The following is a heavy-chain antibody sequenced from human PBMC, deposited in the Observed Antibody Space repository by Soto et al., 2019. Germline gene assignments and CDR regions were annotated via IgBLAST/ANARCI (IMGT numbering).Heavy chain of an antibody. Sequence: EVQLVESGGGLVQPGGSRRLSCAASGFTFSNYGMNWVRQAPGKGLEWVSYISSSSDTIYYADSVKGRFTISRDNGKNSLYLQVNSLRDKDTAVYYCARDASQLVTEYFQHWGQGTLVTVSS. CDR3: ARDASQLVTEYFQH. D-gene: IGHD6-13*01. V-gene: IGHV3-48*02. CDR2: ISSSSDTI. CDR1: GFTFSNYG. J-gene: IGHJ1*01.